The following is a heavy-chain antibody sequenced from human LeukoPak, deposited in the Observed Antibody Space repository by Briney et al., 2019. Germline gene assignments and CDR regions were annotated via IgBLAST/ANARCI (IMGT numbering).Heavy chain of an antibody. CDR3: ARDTSGDSGSYYFDY. Sequence: ASVKVSCKASGYTFTSYGISWVRQAPGQGLEWMGWISAYNGNTNYAQKLQGRVTMTTDTSTSTAYMELRSLRSEDTAVYYCARDTSGDSGSYYFDYWGQGTLVTVSS. V-gene: IGHV1-18*01. CDR2: ISAYNGNT. J-gene: IGHJ4*02. CDR1: GYTFTSYG. D-gene: IGHD1-26*01.